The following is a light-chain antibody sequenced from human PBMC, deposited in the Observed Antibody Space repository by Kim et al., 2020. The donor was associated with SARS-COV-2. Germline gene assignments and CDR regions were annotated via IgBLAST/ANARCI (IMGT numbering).Light chain of an antibody. CDR3: LQDSRYPRT. Sequence: ASTGDRVTITCRASQAIRNELDWYQQKPGKAPKVLIYAASTLQSGVSSRFSGSGSGTDFTLTISSLQPEDFATYYCLQDSRYPRTFGQGTKVDIK. J-gene: IGKJ1*01. V-gene: IGKV1-6*01. CDR1: QAIRNE. CDR2: AAS.